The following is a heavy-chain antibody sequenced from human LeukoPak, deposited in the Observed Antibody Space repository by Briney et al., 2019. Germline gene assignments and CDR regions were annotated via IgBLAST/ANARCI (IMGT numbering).Heavy chain of an antibody. D-gene: IGHD6-19*01. V-gene: IGHV4-39*02. CDR1: GGSISSSSYY. Sequence: SETLSLTCTVSGGSISSSSYYWGWIRQPPGKGLEWIGSIYYSGSTYYNPSLKSRVTISVDTSKNQFSLKLSSVTAADTAVYYCARDRGSSGWYGGNWFDPWGQGTLVTVSS. CDR2: IYYSGST. CDR3: ARDRGSSGWYGGNWFDP. J-gene: IGHJ5*02.